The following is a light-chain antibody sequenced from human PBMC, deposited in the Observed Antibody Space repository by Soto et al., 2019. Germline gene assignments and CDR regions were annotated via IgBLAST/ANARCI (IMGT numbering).Light chain of an antibody. CDR1: SCNIGAGYD. V-gene: IGLV1-40*01. Sequence: QAVVTQPPSVSGAPGQRVTISCTGSSCNIGAGYDVHWYQQLPGTAPKLLIYGNSNRPSGVPDRFSGSKSGTSASLAITGLQAEDEADYYCQSYDSSLPYVFGTGTKLTVL. CDR3: QSYDSSLPYV. CDR2: GNS. J-gene: IGLJ1*01.